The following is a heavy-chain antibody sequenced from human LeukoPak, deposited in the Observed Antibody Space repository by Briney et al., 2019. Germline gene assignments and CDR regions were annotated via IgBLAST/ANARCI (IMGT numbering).Heavy chain of an antibody. V-gene: IGHV4-34*01. J-gene: IGHJ4*02. CDR2: INHSGST. D-gene: IGHD3-16*01. Sequence: SETLSLTCAVYGGSFSGYYWSWTRQPPGKGLEWIGEINHSGSTNYNPSLKSRVTVSVDTSKNQFSLKLSSVTAADTAVYYCARVWGYWGQGTLVTVSS. CDR3: ARVWGY. CDR1: GGSFSGYY.